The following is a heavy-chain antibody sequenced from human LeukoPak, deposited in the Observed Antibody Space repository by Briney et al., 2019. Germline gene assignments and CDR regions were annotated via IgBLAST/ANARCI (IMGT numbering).Heavy chain of an antibody. Sequence: PSGTLSLTCAVSGGSISSSNRWSWVRQPPGKGLEWIGEIYHSGSTNYNPSLKSRVTISVDKSKNQFSLKLSSVTAADTAVYYCARGVAAAGTDWFDPWGQGTLVTVSS. CDR3: ARGVAAAGTDWFDP. D-gene: IGHD6-13*01. V-gene: IGHV4-4*02. CDR2: IYHSGST. CDR1: GGSISSSNR. J-gene: IGHJ5*02.